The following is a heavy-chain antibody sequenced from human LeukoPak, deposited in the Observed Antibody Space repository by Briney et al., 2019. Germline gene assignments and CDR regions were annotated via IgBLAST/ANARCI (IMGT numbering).Heavy chain of an antibody. CDR3: AKHMRATNTYSFFGLDV. Sequence: GGSLRLSCAASGFTFKDYGMHWVRQPPGKGLEWVSSINWNGGGTDYADSVKGRFTISRDNAKNSLYLQLSSLRPEDTALYYCAKHMRATNTYSFFGLDVWGPGDHGHRLL. V-gene: IGHV3-9*01. J-gene: IGHJ6*01. CDR2: INWNGGGT. CDR1: GFTFKDYG. D-gene: IGHD1-26*01.